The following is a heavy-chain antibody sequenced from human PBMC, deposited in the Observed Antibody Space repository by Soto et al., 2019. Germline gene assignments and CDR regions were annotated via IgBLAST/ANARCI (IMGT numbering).Heavy chain of an antibody. V-gene: IGHV3-21*01. CDR1: GFTFSSYS. CDR2: ISSSSSYI. Sequence: GGSLRLSCAASGFTFSSYSMNWVRQAPGKGLEWVSSISSSSSYIYYADSVKGRFTISRDNAKNSLYLPMNSLRSDDTAVFYCAIAGFRYFDWFDFWGQGTLVTVSS. D-gene: IGHD3-9*01. CDR3: AIAGFRYFDWFDF. J-gene: IGHJ4*02.